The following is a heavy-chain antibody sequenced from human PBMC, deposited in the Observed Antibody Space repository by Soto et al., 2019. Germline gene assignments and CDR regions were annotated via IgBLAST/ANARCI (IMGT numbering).Heavy chain of an antibody. CDR3: ARDRDSYGTFDY. J-gene: IGHJ4*02. CDR2: INPNSGGT. CDR1: GYTFIGYY. V-gene: IGHV1-2*02. D-gene: IGHD5-18*01. Sequence: GASVKVSCKASGYTFIGYYMHWVRQAPGQGLEWMGWINPNSGGTNYAQKFQGRVTMTRDTSISTAYMELSRLRSDDTAVYYCARDRDSYGTFDYWGQGTLVTVSS.